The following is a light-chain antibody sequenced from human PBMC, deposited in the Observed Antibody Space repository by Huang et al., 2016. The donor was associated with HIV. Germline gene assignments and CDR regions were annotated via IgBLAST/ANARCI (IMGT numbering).Light chain of an antibody. CDR3: QNYNSAPWT. Sequence: DIQMTQSLSSLSASVGDRVTITCRAGQGIVNFLAWYQQKPGRAPQLLISAASTLQSGGPSRFSSSGSGTDFTLTINSLQPEDVATYYCQNYNSAPWTFGQGTKVEIK. J-gene: IGKJ1*01. CDR1: QGIVNF. CDR2: AAS. V-gene: IGKV1-27*01.